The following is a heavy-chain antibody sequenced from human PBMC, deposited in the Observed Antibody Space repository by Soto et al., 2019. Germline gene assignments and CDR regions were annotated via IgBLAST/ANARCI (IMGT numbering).Heavy chain of an antibody. J-gene: IGHJ5*02. CDR1: GYTFTSYA. V-gene: IGHV1-3*01. D-gene: IGHD2-2*01. CDR3: ARDSGLGYCSSTSCSRGWFDP. CDR2: INAGNGNT. Sequence: QVQLVQSGAEVKKPGASVKVSCKASGYTFTSYAMHWVRQAPGQRLEWMGWINAGNGNTKYSQKIQGRVTITRDTSASTAYMELSSLRSEDTAVYYCARDSGLGYCSSTSCSRGWFDPWGQGTLVTVSS.